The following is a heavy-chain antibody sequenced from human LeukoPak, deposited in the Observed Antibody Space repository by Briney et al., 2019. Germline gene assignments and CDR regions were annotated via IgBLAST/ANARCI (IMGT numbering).Heavy chain of an antibody. D-gene: IGHD5-24*01. Sequence: GGSLRLSCVAPGFPFSSYWMTWVRQAPGKGLEWVANIKQDGSKKSYVDSVKGRFTISRDNAKNSLYLQMNSLRAEDTAIYYCTRVGYIDEGIDYWGQGTLVTVSS. J-gene: IGHJ4*02. CDR3: TRVGYIDEGIDY. V-gene: IGHV3-7*04. CDR1: GFPFSSYW. CDR2: IKQDGSKK.